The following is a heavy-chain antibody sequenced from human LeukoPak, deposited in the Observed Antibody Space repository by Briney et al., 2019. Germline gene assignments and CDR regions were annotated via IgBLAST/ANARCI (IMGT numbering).Heavy chain of an antibody. CDR1: GFTFSSYA. V-gene: IGHV3-23*01. CDR2: ISGSGTST. CDR3: AKEVYSDSSGYFDY. Sequence: GGSLRLSCAASGFTFSSYAMSWVRQAPGKGLEWVSGISGSGTSTYYADSVKGRFTTSRDNSKNALYLQMNSLRADETAVYYCAKEVYSDSSGYFDYWGQGTLVTVSS. J-gene: IGHJ4*02. D-gene: IGHD3-22*01.